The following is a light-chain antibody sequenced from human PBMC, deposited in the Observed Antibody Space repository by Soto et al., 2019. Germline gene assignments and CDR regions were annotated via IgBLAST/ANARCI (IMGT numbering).Light chain of an antibody. V-gene: IGKV3-20*01. CDR2: GAS. Sequence: IVLSQSPEPPSFSPGETATLSCTASQSVSSSYLAWYQQKPGQAPRLLIYGASTRATGIPDRFSGSGSETEFTLTISSLQSEDFAVYYCQQYQRWPLTVGGGGKVAIK. J-gene: IGKJ4*01. CDR3: QQYQRWPLT. CDR1: QSVSSSY.